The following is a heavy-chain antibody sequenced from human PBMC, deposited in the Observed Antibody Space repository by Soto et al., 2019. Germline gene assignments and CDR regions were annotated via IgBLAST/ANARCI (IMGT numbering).Heavy chain of an antibody. CDR1: GFTFSSYE. V-gene: IGHV3-48*03. J-gene: IGHJ1*01. CDR3: ARVSQSFIEYFQY. D-gene: IGHD3-16*02. CDR2: ISSSGSTI. Sequence: GGSLRLSCAASGFTFSSYEMIWVRQAPGRGLEWLSYISSSGSTIYYADSVKGRFTISRDNAKNSLYLKMNSLRAEDTAVYNCARVSQSFIEYFQYWGKGTLVTVS.